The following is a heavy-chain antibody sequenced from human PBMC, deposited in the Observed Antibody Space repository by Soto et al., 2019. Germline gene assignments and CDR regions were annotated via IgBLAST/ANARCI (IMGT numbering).Heavy chain of an antibody. CDR2: ISGGGDRT. CDR1: GFTFISYA. V-gene: IGHV3-23*01. D-gene: IGHD3-16*01. Sequence: EVQLLESAGGLVQPGGSLRLSCVGSGFTFISYAMNWVRQAPGKGLEWVSGISGGGDRTFDADSVKGRFTISRDNSKNTVNLQMNSLRADDTAVYYCARKVLGSTSRPDYWYFDLWGRGTLVTVSS. CDR3: ARKVLGSTSRPDYWYFDL. J-gene: IGHJ2*01.